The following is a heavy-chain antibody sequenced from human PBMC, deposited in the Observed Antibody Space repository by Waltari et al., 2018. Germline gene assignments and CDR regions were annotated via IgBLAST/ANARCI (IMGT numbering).Heavy chain of an antibody. V-gene: IGHV3-30*18. D-gene: IGHD3-3*01. CDR3: AKDANAYYDFWSGYPVYYFGMDV. CDR2: ISFDGSAT. J-gene: IGHJ6*02. CDR1: GLTFSEYG. Sequence: QVQLVESGGGVVQPGRSLRLSCVASGLTFSEYGVHWVRQAPGKGLEWVAVISFDGSATSYADSVRGRFTISRDNSKNTLFLQMTRLTEDDTAVYYCAKDANAYYDFWSGYPVYYFGMDVWGQGTTVTVSS.